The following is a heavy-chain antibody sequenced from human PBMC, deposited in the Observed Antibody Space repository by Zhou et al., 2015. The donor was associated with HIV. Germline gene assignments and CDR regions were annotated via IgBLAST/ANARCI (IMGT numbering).Heavy chain of an antibody. J-gene: IGHJ4*02. D-gene: IGHD3-22*01. V-gene: IGHV1-69*01. CDR1: GGTFSSYA. CDR2: IIPIFGTA. Sequence: QVQLVQSGAEVKKPGSSVKVSCKASGGTFSSYAISWVRQAPGQGLEWMEGIIPIFGTANYAQKFQGRVTITADESTSTAYMELSSLRSEDTAVYYCARDTNYYDSSGYYYFDYWGQGTLVTVSS. CDR3: ARDTNYYDSSGYYYFDY.